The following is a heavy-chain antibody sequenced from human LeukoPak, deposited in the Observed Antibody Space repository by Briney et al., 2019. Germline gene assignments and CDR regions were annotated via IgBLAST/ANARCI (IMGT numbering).Heavy chain of an antibody. V-gene: IGHV3-23*01. CDR2: IRGTGGTT. CDR3: AKHQQIYGDSLMDV. D-gene: IGHD4-17*01. Sequence: GGSLRLSCAASGFTSSSCAMSWVRQAPGKGLEWVSTIRGTGGTTFYADSVKGRFTISRDNSKNTLYLQMNSLRAEDTAVYYCAKHQQIYGDSLMDVWGQGTTVTVSS. J-gene: IGHJ6*02. CDR1: GFTSSSCA.